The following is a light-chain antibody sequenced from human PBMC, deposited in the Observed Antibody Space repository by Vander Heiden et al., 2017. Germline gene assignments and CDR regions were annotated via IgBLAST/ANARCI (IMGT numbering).Light chain of an antibody. Sequence: QSVLTQPPSASGTPGQTVTIPCSGGRSNIGSNTVNWYQQVPGRAPQLLIYSNTQRPSGVPDRFSGSKSGTSASLAISGLLNEDEADYYCATWDDRLTACVFGTGTKVTVL. J-gene: IGLJ1*01. CDR1: RSNIGSNT. CDR3: ATWDDRLTACV. CDR2: SNT. V-gene: IGLV1-44*01.